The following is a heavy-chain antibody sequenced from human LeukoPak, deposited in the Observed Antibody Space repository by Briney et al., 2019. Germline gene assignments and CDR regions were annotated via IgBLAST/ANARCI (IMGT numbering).Heavy chain of an antibody. CDR2: VSHSGIT. CDR1: GGSFSGYY. V-gene: IGHV4-34*01. J-gene: IGHJ4*02. D-gene: IGHD6-19*01. CDR3: ARKQWLGPIDY. Sequence: TSETLSLTCAVYGGSFSGYYWSWIRQPPGKGLEWIGEVSHSGITNYNPSLKSRVSISEDTSKNQVSLKLSSVTAADTAVHYCARKQWLGPIDYWGQGTLVTVSS.